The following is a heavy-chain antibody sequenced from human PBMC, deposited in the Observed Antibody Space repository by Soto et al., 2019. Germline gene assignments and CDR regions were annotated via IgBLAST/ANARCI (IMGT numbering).Heavy chain of an antibody. CDR2: ISAYNGNT. J-gene: IGHJ6*02. CDR3: ARHCSSTSCYVYYYGMDV. D-gene: IGHD2-2*01. V-gene: IGHV1-18*01. Sequence: QVQLVQSGAEVKKPGASVKVSCKASGYTFTSYGISWVRQAPGQGLEWMGWISAYNGNTNYAQKLQGRVTMTTDTXTXAAXMELRSLRSDDTAVYYCARHCSSTSCYVYYYGMDVWGQGTTVTVSS. CDR1: GYTFTSYG.